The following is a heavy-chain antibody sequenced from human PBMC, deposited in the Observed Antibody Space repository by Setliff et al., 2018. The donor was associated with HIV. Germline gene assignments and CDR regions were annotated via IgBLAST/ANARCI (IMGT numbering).Heavy chain of an antibody. J-gene: IGHJ3*02. CDR1: GFTFDNYG. CDR3: AKAYGGDSLKDGSDI. Sequence: GGSLRLSCEASGFTFDNYGMTWVRQAPGKGLEWVSGISGGFGFDTDYADSVKGRFTISRDSTKNSVYLQMNSLRAEDTAVYYCAKAYGGDSLKDGSDIWGQGTMVTVSS. D-gene: IGHD2-21*02. CDR2: ISGGFGFDT. V-gene: IGHV3-23*01.